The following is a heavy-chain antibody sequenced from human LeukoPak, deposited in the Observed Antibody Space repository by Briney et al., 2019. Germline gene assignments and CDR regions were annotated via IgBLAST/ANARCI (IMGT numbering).Heavy chain of an antibody. V-gene: IGHV3-30*04. J-gene: IGHJ6*02. CDR3: ARDRYDFWSGYYTGGYYYGMDV. D-gene: IGHD3-3*01. CDR2: ISYDGSNK. CDR1: GFTFSSYA. Sequence: GGSLRLSCAASGFTFSSYAMHWVRQAPGKGLEWVAVISYDGSNKYYADSVKGRFTISRDNPKNTLYLQMNSLRAEDTAVYYCARDRYDFWSGYYTGGYYYGMDVWGQGTTVTVSS.